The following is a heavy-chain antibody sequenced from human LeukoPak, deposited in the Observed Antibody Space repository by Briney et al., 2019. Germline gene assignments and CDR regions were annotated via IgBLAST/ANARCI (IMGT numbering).Heavy chain of an antibody. CDR3: AKVPYGDYLLGFDY. D-gene: IGHD4-17*01. J-gene: IGHJ4*02. CDR1: GFTFSSYS. V-gene: IGHV3-21*04. CDR2: ISSSSSYI. Sequence: GGSLRLSCAASGFTFSSYSMNWVRQAPGKGLEWVSFISSSSSYIYYADSVKGRFTISRDNAKNSLYLQMNSLRAEDTAVYYCAKVPYGDYLLGFDYWGQGTLVTVS.